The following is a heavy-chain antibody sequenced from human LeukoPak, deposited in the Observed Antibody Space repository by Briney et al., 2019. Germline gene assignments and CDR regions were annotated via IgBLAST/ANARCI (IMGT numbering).Heavy chain of an antibody. V-gene: IGHV4-59*08. J-gene: IGHJ6*02. CDR2: IYYSGTT. D-gene: IGHD4/OR15-4a*01. Sequence: SETLSLTCIVSGGSISSDYWSWIRQPPGKGLEWIGYIYYSGTTNYNPSLKSRATISLDTSKKQFSLKLSSVTAADTAVYYRARRSMVRTVGYYYGMDVWGQGTTVTVSS. CDR3: ARRSMVRTVGYYYGMDV. CDR1: GGSISSDY.